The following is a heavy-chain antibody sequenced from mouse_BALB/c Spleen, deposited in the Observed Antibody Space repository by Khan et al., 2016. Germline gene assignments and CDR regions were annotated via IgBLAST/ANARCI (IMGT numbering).Heavy chain of an antibody. Sequence: QVQLKESGPGLVAPSQSLSITCTVSGFSLTSYGVHWVRQPPGKGLEWLVVIWRDGSTTYNSALKSRLSISKDKSKRQVFLNMNSLQTDDTAMYYCARNDGYYLYYYAMVYWGQGTSVTVSS. CDR1: GFSLTSYG. CDR3: ARNDGYYLYYYAMVY. CDR2: IWRDGST. V-gene: IGHV2-6*02. J-gene: IGHJ4*01. D-gene: IGHD2-3*01.